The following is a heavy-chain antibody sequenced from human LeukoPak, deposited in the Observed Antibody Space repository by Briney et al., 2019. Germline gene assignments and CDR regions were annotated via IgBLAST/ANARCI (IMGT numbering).Heavy chain of an antibody. CDR3: AKDGKYCSSTTCYNHYYYYYMDV. J-gene: IGHJ6*03. V-gene: IGHV3-13*01. D-gene: IGHD2-2*02. Sequence: GGSLRLSCAASGFTFSSYDMHWVRQATGKGLEWVSAIGTAGDTYYPGSVKGRFTISRENAKNSLYLQMNSLRAGDTAVYFCAKDGKYCSSTTCYNHYYYYYMDVWGKGTTVTVSS. CDR1: GFTFSSYD. CDR2: IGTAGDT.